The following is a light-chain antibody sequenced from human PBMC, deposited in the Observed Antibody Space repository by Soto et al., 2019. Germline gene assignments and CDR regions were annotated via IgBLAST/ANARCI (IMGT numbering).Light chain of an antibody. CDR3: STLRV. CDR1: SSDVGGYNY. CDR2: DVS. Sequence: QSALTQPASVSGSPGQSITISCTGTSSDVGGYNYVSWYQQHPGKAPKLMIYDVSNRPSGVSNRFSGSKSGNTASLTISGLQAEDEADYYCSTLRVFGGGTKLTVL. V-gene: IGLV2-14*01. J-gene: IGLJ2*01.